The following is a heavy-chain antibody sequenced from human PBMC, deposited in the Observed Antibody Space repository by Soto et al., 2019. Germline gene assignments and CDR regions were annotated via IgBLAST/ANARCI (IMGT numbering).Heavy chain of an antibody. Sequence: PGGSLRLSCAASEFIFRSYWMSWVRQAPGKGLEWVANINQDGSEKYYVDSVRGRFIISRDNAENSLYLQMNSLRAEDTALYYCARDGVAAGLYLDNWGQGTLVTAPQ. D-gene: IGHD2-15*01. CDR1: EFIFRSYW. J-gene: IGHJ4*02. V-gene: IGHV3-7*01. CDR2: INQDGSEK. CDR3: ARDGVAAGLYLDN.